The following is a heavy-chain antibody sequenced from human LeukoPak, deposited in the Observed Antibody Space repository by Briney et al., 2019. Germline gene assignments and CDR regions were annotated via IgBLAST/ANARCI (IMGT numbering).Heavy chain of an antibody. CDR3: ARWVYGNYDPYWYFDL. Sequence: SETLSLTCTVSGGSVSSGSYYWSWIRQPPGKGLEWIGYIYYSGNTNYNPSLKSRVTISVDTSKNQFSLKLSSVTAADTAVYYCARWVYGNYDPYWYFDLWGRGTLVTVSS. D-gene: IGHD4-11*01. CDR1: GGSVSSGSYY. CDR2: IYYSGNT. J-gene: IGHJ2*01. V-gene: IGHV4-61*01.